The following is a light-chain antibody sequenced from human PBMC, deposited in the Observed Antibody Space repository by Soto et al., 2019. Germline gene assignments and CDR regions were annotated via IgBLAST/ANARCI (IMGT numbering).Light chain of an antibody. V-gene: IGLV2-14*03. CDR3: SSYRSGSTRVV. CDR2: DVR. CDR1: SSDVGGYNY. Sequence: QSALSQPASVSGSPGQSITISGTGTSSDVGGYNYVSWYQQHPGKAPKVMIYDVRKRPSGISNRFSGSKSGNTASLTISGLQVEDEADYYCSSYRSGSTRVVFGGGTKLTVL. J-gene: IGLJ2*01.